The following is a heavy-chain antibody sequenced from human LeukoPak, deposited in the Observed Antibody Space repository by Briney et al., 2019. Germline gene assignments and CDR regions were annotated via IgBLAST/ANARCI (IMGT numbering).Heavy chain of an antibody. J-gene: IGHJ4*02. CDR2: ISSSSSYT. Sequence: PGGSLRLSCAASGFTFSDYYMSWIRQAPGKGLEWVSYISSSSSYTNYADSVKGRFTISRNNSKSTLCLQMNSLRAEDTAVYYCAKQLGYCSDGSCYSPYWGQGTLVTVSS. V-gene: IGHV3-11*03. CDR1: GFTFSDYY. D-gene: IGHD2-15*01. CDR3: AKQLGYCSDGSCYSPY.